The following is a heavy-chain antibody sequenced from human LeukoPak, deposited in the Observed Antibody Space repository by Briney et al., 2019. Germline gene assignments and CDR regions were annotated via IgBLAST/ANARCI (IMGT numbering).Heavy chain of an antibody. CDR3: ARGKSYGDNDY. V-gene: IGHV3-53*01. Sequence: PGGSLRLSCAASGFTVSSNYMSWVRQAPGKGLEWVSVIYSGGSTYYADSVKGRFTISRDNSRNTLYLQMNSLRADDTAVYYCARGKSYGDNDYWGQGTLVTVSS. J-gene: IGHJ4*02. D-gene: IGHD4-17*01. CDR1: GFTVSSNY. CDR2: IYSGGST.